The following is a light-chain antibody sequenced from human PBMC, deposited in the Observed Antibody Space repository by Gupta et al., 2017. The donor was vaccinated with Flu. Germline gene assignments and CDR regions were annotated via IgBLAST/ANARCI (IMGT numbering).Light chain of an antibody. V-gene: IGLV2-14*01. CDR2: EVS. J-gene: IGLJ2*01. CDR3: SSYTTTNTVVV. Sequence: QCPLTQPASLSGSPGQPSSTSCPVTSSDVGGYDYVSWYQQQPGRAPKLMIFEVSRRPAGIADRFSGSKSGNTASLTISGLLAEDDDFYYCSSYTTTNTVVVFGGGTKLTVL. CDR1: SSDVGGYDY.